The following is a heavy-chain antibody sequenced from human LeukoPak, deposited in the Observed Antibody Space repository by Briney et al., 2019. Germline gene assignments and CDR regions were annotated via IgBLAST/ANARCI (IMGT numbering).Heavy chain of an antibody. V-gene: IGHV3-30*18. CDR2: ISYDGRNK. CDR1: GFIFSRFG. J-gene: IGHJ6*02. Sequence: PGGSLRLSSAVSGFIFSRFGMHWVRQAPGKWLKWMAVISYDGRNKYYADAVKGRFTISRDNSKNTLYLQMNSLRAEDTAVYYCAKEKLWFGELLLSMDVWGQGTTVTVPS. CDR3: AKEKLWFGELLLSMDV. D-gene: IGHD3-10*01.